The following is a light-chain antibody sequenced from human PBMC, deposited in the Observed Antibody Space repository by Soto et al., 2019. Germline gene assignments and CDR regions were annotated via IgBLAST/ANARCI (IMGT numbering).Light chain of an antibody. Sequence: DIQITQSPSTLSASVGDIVTITGRTSQGIRSDLAWYQQKLGKAPKLLIYAASTLQSEVSSRFSGSGSGTDFTLTISCLQSEDFATYYCQQYYSYHRTFGQGTKVDIK. CDR1: QGIRSD. CDR2: AAS. J-gene: IGKJ1*01. CDR3: QQYYSYHRT. V-gene: IGKV1-17*01.